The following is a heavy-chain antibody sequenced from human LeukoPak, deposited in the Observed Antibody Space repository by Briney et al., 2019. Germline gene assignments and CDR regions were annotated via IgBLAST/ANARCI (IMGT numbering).Heavy chain of an antibody. D-gene: IGHD2-2*02. CDR2: IYTSGST. Sequence: SETLSLTCTVSGGSISSYYWSWIRQPAGKGLEWIGRIYTSGSTNYNPSLKSRVTMSVDTSKNQFSLKLSSVTAADTAVYYCAREYEGYCSSTSCYTNGLDAFDIWGQGTMVTVSS. CDR1: GGSISSYY. CDR3: AREYEGYCSSTSCYTNGLDAFDI. J-gene: IGHJ3*02. V-gene: IGHV4-4*07.